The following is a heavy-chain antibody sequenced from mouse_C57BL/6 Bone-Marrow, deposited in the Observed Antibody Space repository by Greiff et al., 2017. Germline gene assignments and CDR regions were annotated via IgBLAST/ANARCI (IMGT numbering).Heavy chain of an antibody. Sequence: EVQLQQSGPELVKPGASVKISCKASGYSFTGYYMHWVKQSHGNILDWIGYIYPYNGVSSYNQKFKGQATLTIDKPSSPADMERRSLTTEDTAVYDCARSGAAQAHLDDWGQGTLVTVSA. J-gene: IGHJ3*01. CDR2: IYPYNGVS. CDR3: ARSGAAQAHLDD. CDR1: GYSFTGYY. V-gene: IGHV1-31*01. D-gene: IGHD3-2*02.